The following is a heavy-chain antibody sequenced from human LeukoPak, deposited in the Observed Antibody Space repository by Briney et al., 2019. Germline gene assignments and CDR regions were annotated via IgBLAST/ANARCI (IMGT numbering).Heavy chain of an antibody. CDR2: ISDYNGKT. D-gene: IGHD4-11*01. CDR1: GYTFTSYG. V-gene: IGHV1-18*01. Sequence: ASVKVSCKASGYTFTSYGISWVRQAPGQGLEWMGWISDYNGKTNYAQKLQGRVTITTDTSTSRAYMELRSLRSDDTAVYYCARDLYRDTLPVSWFDPWGQGTLVTVSS. CDR3: ARDLYRDTLPVSWFDP. J-gene: IGHJ5*02.